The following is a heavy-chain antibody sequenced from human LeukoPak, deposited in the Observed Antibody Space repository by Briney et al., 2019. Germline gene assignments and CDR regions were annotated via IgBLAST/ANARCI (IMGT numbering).Heavy chain of an antibody. Sequence: QPGGSLRLSCAASGITFGSYWMTWVRQAPGKGLECVANIKPDGSGKHYVDSVEGRFTISRDNAKNSLYLQMHSLRDEDTAVYYCARAWYSWGYYFDYWGQGTLVTVSS. CDR3: ARAWYSWGYYFDY. V-gene: IGHV3-7*02. D-gene: IGHD1-26*01. CDR1: GITFGSYW. J-gene: IGHJ4*02. CDR2: IKPDGSGK.